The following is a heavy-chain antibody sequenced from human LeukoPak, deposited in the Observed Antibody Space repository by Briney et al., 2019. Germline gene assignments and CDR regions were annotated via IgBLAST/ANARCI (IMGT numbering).Heavy chain of an antibody. CDR3: ARNSDYGLQPQMDH. V-gene: IGHV3-66*01. D-gene: IGHD4-17*01. Sequence: GGSLRLSCEASGFTVGCNYLSWVRQAPGKGLEWVSVLYSGGRTYYADSVKGRFTISRDNAKNTLYLQMHSLRAEDTAVYYCARNSDYGLQPQMDHWGQRTLVTVSS. J-gene: IGHJ4*02. CDR2: LYSGGRT. CDR1: GFTVGCNY.